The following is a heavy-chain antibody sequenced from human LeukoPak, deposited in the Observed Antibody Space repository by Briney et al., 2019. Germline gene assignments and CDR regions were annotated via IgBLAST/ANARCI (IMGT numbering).Heavy chain of an antibody. CDR1: GYTFTSYD. CDR2: MNPNSGNT. D-gene: IGHD3-10*01. Sequence: ASVKVSCKASGYTFTSYDINWVRQATGQGLEWMGWMNPNSGNTGYAQKFQGRVTMTRNTSISTAYMELSSLRSEDTAVYYCARGCQPYYYGSGSYSDWGQGTLVTVSS. CDR3: ARGCQPYYYGSGSYSD. J-gene: IGHJ4*02. V-gene: IGHV1-8*01.